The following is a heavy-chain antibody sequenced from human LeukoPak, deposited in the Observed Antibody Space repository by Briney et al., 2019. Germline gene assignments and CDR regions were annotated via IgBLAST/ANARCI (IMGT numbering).Heavy chain of an antibody. D-gene: IGHD3-22*01. V-gene: IGHV5-51*01. J-gene: IGHJ4*02. CDR1: GYSFTSYW. Sequence: ESLKISCKGSGYSFTSYWIGWVRQMPGKGLEWMGIIYPGDSDTRYSPSFQGQVTISADKSIGTAYLQWSSLKASDTAMYYCARPPDSSGLYFDYWGQGPLVTVSS. CDR2: IYPGDSDT. CDR3: ARPPDSSGLYFDY.